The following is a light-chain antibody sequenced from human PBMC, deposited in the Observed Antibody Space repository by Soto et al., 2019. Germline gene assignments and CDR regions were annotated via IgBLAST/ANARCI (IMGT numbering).Light chain of an antibody. V-gene: IGLV2-8*01. J-gene: IGLJ3*02. Sequence: QSALTQPPSASGSPGQSVTISCTGSSSAVGAYNYVSWYQQHPGKAPKLMIYEVTKRPSGVPDRFSGSKSGNTASLTVSGLQAEDEADYYCSSYAGSNNLPFGGGTKLTVL. CDR3: SSYAGSNNLP. CDR2: EVT. CDR1: SSAVGAYNY.